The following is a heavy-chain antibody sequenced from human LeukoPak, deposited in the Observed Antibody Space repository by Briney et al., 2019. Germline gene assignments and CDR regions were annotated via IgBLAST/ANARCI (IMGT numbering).Heavy chain of an antibody. J-gene: IGHJ4*02. D-gene: IGHD2-2*02. V-gene: IGHV3-33*01. CDR2: IWYDGSNK. CDR1: GFTFSSYG. Sequence: GGSLRLSCAASGFTFSSYGMHWVRQAPGKGLEWVAVIWYDGSNKYYADSVKGRFTISRDNSKNTLYLQMNSLRAEDTAVYYCARGPQQGGCCSSTSCYSYYYGSGSPLDYWGQGTLVTVSS. CDR3: ARGPQQGGCCSSTSCYSYYYGSGSPLDY.